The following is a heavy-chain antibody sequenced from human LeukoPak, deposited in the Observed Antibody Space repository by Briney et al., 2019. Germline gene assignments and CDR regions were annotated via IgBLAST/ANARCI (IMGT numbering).Heavy chain of an antibody. CDR2: IGGSSDFT. Sequence: GGSLRLSCAAPGFTFSDYAMSWVRQAPGKGLEWVSAIGGSSDFTYYAEYVKGRFTISRDNSKETLYLQMNSLRAEDTAVYYCAKADRGWGVITKDWGQGTLVTVSS. CDR3: AKADRGWGVITKD. D-gene: IGHD3-10*01. J-gene: IGHJ4*02. V-gene: IGHV3-23*01. CDR1: GFTFSDYA.